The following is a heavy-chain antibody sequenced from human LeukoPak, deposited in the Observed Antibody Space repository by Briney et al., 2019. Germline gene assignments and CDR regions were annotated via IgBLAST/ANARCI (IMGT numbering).Heavy chain of an antibody. V-gene: IGHV3-7*01. J-gene: IGHJ6*03. CDR2: IKQDGSEG. Sequence: GGSLRLSCAASGFTFSGMTWVRQAPGKGLEWVANIKQDGSEGYYVDSVKGRFTVSRDNAKSSLYLQLNSLRAEDTAVYYCATRSCSISACRASSYHCMDFWGKGTTVTVSS. D-gene: IGHD2-2*01. CDR1: GFTFSG. CDR3: ATRSCSISACRASSYHCMDF.